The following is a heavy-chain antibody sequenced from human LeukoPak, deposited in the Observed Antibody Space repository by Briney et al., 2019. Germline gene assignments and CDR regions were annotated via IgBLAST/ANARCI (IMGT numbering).Heavy chain of an antibody. CDR1: GYTFTGYY. J-gene: IGHJ6*04. CDR3: ARSGAYYDMGV. CDR2: INPNSGAT. V-gene: IGHV1-2*02. D-gene: IGHD4-17*01. Sequence: ASVKVSCKASGYTFTGYYIHWVRQAPGQGLEWMVWINPNSGATNYAQKFQGRVTVTRDTAISTAYLELSRLRSDDTAVYYCARSGAYYDMGVWGKGTTVAVSS.